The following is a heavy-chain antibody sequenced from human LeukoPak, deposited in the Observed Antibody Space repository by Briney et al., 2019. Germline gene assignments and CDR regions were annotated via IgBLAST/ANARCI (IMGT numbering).Heavy chain of an antibody. V-gene: IGHV4-34*01. CDR1: GGSFSGYY. D-gene: IGHD2-2*01. CDR2: INHSGST. J-gene: IGHJ3*02. CDR3: ARVRYCSSTSCYRAFDI. Sequence: SETLSLTCAVYGGSFSGYYWSWIRQPPGKGLEWIGEINHSGSTNYNPSLKSRVTISVDTSKNQFSLKLSSVTAADTAVYYCARVRYCSSTSCYRAFDIWGQGTMVTVSS.